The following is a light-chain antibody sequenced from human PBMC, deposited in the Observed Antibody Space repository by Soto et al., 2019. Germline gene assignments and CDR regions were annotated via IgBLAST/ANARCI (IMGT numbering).Light chain of an antibody. CDR2: DAS. Sequence: EIVLTQSPATLSLSPGEGATLSCRSSKSDSSYLAWYQQKPGQAPRLLIYDASNRATGIPARFSGSGSGTDFTLTISSLVPGDFAVYYCQQRSNWPPPFTFGPGTKVDIK. V-gene: IGKV3-11*01. CDR3: QQRSNWPPPFT. CDR1: KSDSSY. J-gene: IGKJ3*01.